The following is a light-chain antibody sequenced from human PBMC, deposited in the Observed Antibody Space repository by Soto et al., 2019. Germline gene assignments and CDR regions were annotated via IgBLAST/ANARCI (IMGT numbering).Light chain of an antibody. CDR3: HQYNNWPRT. V-gene: IGKV3-15*01. CDR2: GAS. Sequence: EIVMTQSPATLSVSPGERATLSCRASQSVSSKLAWYQQKPGQAPRLLIYGASTMATGIPDRISGSGSGTAFTLTIISLQAADFAVYYCHQYNNWPRTFGQGTKVDIK. J-gene: IGKJ1*01. CDR1: QSVSSK.